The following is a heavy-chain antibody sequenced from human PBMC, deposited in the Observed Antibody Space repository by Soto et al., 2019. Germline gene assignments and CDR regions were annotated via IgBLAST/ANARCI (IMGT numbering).Heavy chain of an antibody. J-gene: IGHJ4*02. Sequence: SETLSLTCTVSGGSISSISHSWGWIRQSPGQGLEWIGNTFYNGITYYNPSLKSRVTISADTSKNHFSLKLRSVTVADTAVYSCARPVTGTQYYFDFWGQGSLVTVSS. CDR3: ARPVTGTQYYFDF. V-gene: IGHV4-39*02. CDR2: TFYNGIT. D-gene: IGHD1-1*01. CDR1: GGSISSISHS.